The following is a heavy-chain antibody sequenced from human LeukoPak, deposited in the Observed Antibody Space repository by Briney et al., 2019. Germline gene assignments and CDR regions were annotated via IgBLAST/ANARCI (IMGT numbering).Heavy chain of an antibody. CDR2: IYYSGST. Sequence: SETLSLTCTVSGGSISSGDYYWSWIRQPPGKGLEWIGYIYYSGSTYYNPSLKSRVTISVDTSKNQFSLKLSSVTAADTAVYYCARATLLWFGELSPPQGWFDPWGQGTLVTVSS. CDR1: GGSISSGDYY. V-gene: IGHV4-30-4*01. J-gene: IGHJ5*02. D-gene: IGHD3-10*01. CDR3: ARATLLWFGELSPPQGWFDP.